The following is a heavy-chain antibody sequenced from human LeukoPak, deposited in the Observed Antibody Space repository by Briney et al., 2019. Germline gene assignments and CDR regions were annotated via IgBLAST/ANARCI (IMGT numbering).Heavy chain of an antibody. Sequence: PGGSLRLSCAASGFTFSNYAMSWVRQAPGKGLEWVSTISNTGSDTYYADSVKGRFTISRDNSKDTLYLQMNSLRADDTAVYYCAKTPGGAAGNRVFDHWGQGALVTVSS. J-gene: IGHJ4*02. CDR1: GFTFSNYA. CDR2: ISNTGSDT. V-gene: IGHV3-23*01. D-gene: IGHD6-13*01. CDR3: AKTPGGAAGNRVFDH.